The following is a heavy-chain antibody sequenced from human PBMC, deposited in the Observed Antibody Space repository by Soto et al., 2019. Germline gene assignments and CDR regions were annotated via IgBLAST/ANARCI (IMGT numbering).Heavy chain of an antibody. J-gene: IGHJ5*02. CDR3: AKGDNLWPKTGYAFDP. D-gene: IGHD5-12*01. CDR2: INPKSGGT. Sequence: GASVKVSCKASGYTFTVYYMHWVRQAPGQGLEWMGWINPKSGGTMYPQKFQGRVTMTWDTSISTAYMALTRLRSDDTAVYYCAKGDNLWPKTGYAFDPWGQGILVTVSS. CDR1: GYTFTVYY. V-gene: IGHV1-2*02.